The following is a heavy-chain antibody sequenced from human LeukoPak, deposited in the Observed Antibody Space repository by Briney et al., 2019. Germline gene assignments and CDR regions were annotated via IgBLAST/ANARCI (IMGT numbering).Heavy chain of an antibody. CDR1: GGSISSSSYY. V-gene: IGHV4-39*01. Sequence: PSETLSLTCTVSGGSISSSSYYWGWIRQPPGKGLEWIGSIYYSGSTYYNPSLKSRVTISVDTSKNQFSLKLSSVTAADTAVYYCARRKRALFDYWGQGTLVTVSS. CDR3: ARRKRALFDY. J-gene: IGHJ4*02. CDR2: IYYSGST.